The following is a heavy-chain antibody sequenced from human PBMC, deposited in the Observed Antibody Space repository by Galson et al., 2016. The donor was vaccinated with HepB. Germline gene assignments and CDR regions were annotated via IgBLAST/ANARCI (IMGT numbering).Heavy chain of an antibody. D-gene: IGHD3-9*01. J-gene: IGHJ4*02. CDR1: GFTFRAYA. CDR2: ISGTGYI. CDR3: AKNGVYYDPLTGHFDY. V-gene: IGHV3-23*01. Sequence: LRLSCAASGFTFRAYAMNWVRQAPGKGLEWVSSISGTGYIYYADSVQGRFTISRDDSKNTVYLQMDSLRAEDTAVYYCAKNGVYYDPLTGHFDYWGQGTPVTVSS.